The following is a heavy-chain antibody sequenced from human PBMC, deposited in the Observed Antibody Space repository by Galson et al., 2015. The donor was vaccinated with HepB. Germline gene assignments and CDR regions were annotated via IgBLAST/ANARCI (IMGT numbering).Heavy chain of an antibody. V-gene: IGHV3-21*01. CDR1: GFTFTNYN. D-gene: IGHD6-19*01. CDR3: ARDWGIAVAGTWWFDP. J-gene: IGHJ5*02. CDR2: ISRNSDYI. Sequence: SLTLSCAASGFTFTNYNMNWVRQPPGKGLEWVSCISRNSDYIYYADSVKGRFTISGDNAKNSLYLQMDSLRADDTAIYYCARDWGIAVAGTWWFDPWGQGTLVTVSS.